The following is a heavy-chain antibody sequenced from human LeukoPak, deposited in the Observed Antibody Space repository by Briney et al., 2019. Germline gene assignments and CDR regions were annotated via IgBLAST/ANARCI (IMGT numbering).Heavy chain of an antibody. Sequence: SETLSLTCTVSGGSISSYYWSWIRQSPGKGLEWIGYIYYSGSTNYNPSLKSRVTISVDTSKNQFSLKLSSVTAADTAVYYCARDLTAGYNWFDPWGQGTLVTVSS. CDR1: GGSISSYY. CDR3: ARDLTAGYNWFDP. J-gene: IGHJ5*02. V-gene: IGHV4-59*01. CDR2: IYYSGST. D-gene: IGHD6-19*01.